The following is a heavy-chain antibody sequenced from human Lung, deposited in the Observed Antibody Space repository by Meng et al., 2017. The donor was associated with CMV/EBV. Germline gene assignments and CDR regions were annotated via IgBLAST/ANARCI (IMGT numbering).Heavy chain of an antibody. CDR2: IYHSGST. V-gene: IGHV4-4*02. J-gene: IGHJ4*02. Sequence: GHLQGSGPGLGEPSGTLSLTCAVSGGSMSSTNWWSWVRQPPGKGLEWIVEIYHSGSTNYNPSLKSRVSISVDKSKNQFSLKLSSVTAADTAVYYCARADKVRFDYWGQGTLVTVSS. CDR1: GGSMSSTNW. CDR3: ARADKVRFDY.